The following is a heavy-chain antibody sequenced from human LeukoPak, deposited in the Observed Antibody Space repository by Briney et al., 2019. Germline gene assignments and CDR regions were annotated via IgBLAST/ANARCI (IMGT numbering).Heavy chain of an antibody. J-gene: IGHJ5*02. D-gene: IGHD2-15*01. Sequence: SETLSLTCTVSGGSISSYYWSWIRQPPGKGLEWIGYISYSRSTNYNPSLKSRVTISVDTSKNQFSRKLSSVTAADTAVYYCARDEVEYCSGGSCYGWFDPWGQGTLVTVSS. V-gene: IGHV4-59*01. CDR3: ARDEVEYCSGGSCYGWFDP. CDR2: ISYSRST. CDR1: GGSISSYY.